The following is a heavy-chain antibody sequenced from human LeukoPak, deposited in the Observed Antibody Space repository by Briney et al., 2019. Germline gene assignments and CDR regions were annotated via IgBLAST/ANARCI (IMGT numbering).Heavy chain of an antibody. CDR2: IYYSGST. Sequence: PSETLSLTCTVSGGSVSSGSYYWSWIRQPPGKGLEWIGYIYYSGSTNYNPSLKSRVTISVDTSKNQFSLKLSSVTAADTAVYYCARGMSSSWESNYYYYGMDVWGQGTTVTVSS. D-gene: IGHD6-6*01. V-gene: IGHV4-61*01. CDR1: GGSVSSGSYY. CDR3: ARGMSSSWESNYYYYGMDV. J-gene: IGHJ6*02.